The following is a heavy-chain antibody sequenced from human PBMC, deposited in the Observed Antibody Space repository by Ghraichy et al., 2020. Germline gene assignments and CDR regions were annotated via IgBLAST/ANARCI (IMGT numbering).Heavy chain of an antibody. Sequence: SETLSLTCTVSGGSISSSSYYWGWIRQPPGKGLEWIGSIYYSGSTYYNPSLKSRVTISVDTSKNQFSLKLSSVTAADTAVYYCARHETGGIAAAGYFDYWGQGTLVTVSS. CDR1: GGSISSSSYY. J-gene: IGHJ4*02. CDR3: ARHETGGIAAAGYFDY. CDR2: IYYSGST. D-gene: IGHD6-13*01. V-gene: IGHV4-39*01.